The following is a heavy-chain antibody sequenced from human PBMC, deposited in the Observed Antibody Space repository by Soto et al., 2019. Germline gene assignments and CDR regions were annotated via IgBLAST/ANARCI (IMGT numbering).Heavy chain of an antibody. CDR1: GGSVSSGSYY. CDR2: IYYTGRT. CDR3: ATMSSIGYPLDS. D-gene: IGHD3-22*01. J-gene: IGHJ4*02. V-gene: IGHV4-61*01. Sequence: QVQLQESGPGLVKPSETLSLTCIVSGGSVSSGSYYWSWIRQPPGKGLEWIGFIYYTGRTSYNPSPMRRVTISVDPTNNQFSRKLRSVTAADTAVYFCATMSSIGYPLDSWGRGTLVTVSS.